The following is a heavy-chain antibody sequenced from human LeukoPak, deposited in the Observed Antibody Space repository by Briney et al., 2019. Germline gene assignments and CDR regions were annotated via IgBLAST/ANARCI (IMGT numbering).Heavy chain of an antibody. CDR3: ARHGSGY. V-gene: IGHV4-34*01. CDR1: GGSFSGYY. D-gene: IGHD3-10*01. J-gene: IGHJ4*02. Sequence: ASETLSLTCAVYGGSFSGYYWSWIRQPPGKGLEWIREINHSGSTNYNPSLKSRVTISVDTSKNQFSLKLSSVTAADTAVYYCARHGSGYWGQGTLVTVSS. CDR2: INHSGST.